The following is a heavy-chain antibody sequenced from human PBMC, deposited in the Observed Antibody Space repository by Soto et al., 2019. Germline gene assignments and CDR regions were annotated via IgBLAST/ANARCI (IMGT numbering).Heavy chain of an antibody. CDR2: ISGTGGSA. V-gene: IGHV3-23*01. CDR3: VKEGSGWDSRGSFDF. CDR1: GLTFSNYG. J-gene: IGHJ3*01. D-gene: IGHD6-19*01. Sequence: EVQLLESGGGLVQPGGSLRLSCAASGLTFSNYGMNWVRQAPGKGLEWVGGISGTGGSAYNADSVKGRLTISRDNSKNTLYLQMNSLRAEDTAIYYCVKEGSGWDSRGSFDFWGRGTMVTVSS.